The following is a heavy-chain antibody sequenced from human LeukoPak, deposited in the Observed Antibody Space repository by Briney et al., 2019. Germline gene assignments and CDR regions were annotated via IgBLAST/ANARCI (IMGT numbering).Heavy chain of an antibody. V-gene: IGHV3-48*03. CDR3: AREYYDILGTFDY. D-gene: IGHD3-9*01. CDR2: ISGSGSTI. CDR1: GFTFSSYE. J-gene: IGHJ4*02. Sequence: GGSLRLSCAASGFTFSSYEMNWVRQAPGKGLEWVSYISGSGSTIYYADSVKGRFTISRDNAKNSLYLQMNSLRAEDTAVYYCAREYYDILGTFDYWGQGTLVTVSS.